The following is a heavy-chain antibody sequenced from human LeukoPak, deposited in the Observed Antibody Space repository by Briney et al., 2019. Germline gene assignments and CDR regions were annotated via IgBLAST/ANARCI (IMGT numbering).Heavy chain of an antibody. Sequence: SETLSLTCTVSGYSISSGYYWGWIRQPPGKGLEWIGSIYHSGSTYYNPSLKSRVTISVDTSKNQFSLKLSSVTAADTAMYYCAREERTFYSSWSPFDYWGQGTLVTVSS. V-gene: IGHV4-38-2*02. J-gene: IGHJ4*02. CDR2: IYHSGST. CDR3: AREERTFYSSWSPFDY. CDR1: GYSISSGYY. D-gene: IGHD6-13*01.